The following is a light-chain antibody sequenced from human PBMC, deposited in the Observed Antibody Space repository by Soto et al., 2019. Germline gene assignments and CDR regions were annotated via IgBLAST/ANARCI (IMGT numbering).Light chain of an antibody. CDR1: QGVSRGY. Sequence: EIVLTQSPGTLSLSPGERATLSSRASQGVSRGYLAWYQQKPAQAPRLLIYGASSRATGIPDRFSGSGSGTDFTLTISRLEPEDFAVYYCQQYDSSPVTFGQGTKVEIK. CDR2: GAS. J-gene: IGKJ1*01. V-gene: IGKV3-20*01. CDR3: QQYDSSPVT.